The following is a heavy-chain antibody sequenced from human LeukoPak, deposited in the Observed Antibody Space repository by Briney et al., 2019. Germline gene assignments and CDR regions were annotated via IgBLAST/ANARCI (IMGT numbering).Heavy chain of an antibody. CDR2: IIPIFGTA. V-gene: IGHV1-69*01. Sequence: GSSVKVSCKASGGTFDSYVIRWVRQAPGQGLEWMGGIIPIFGTAHYAQKFQCRLTITADESTSTVYMEMSSLRSEDPAMYYCAKEGDTALVTGYFDLWGRGTLVTVSS. CDR1: GGTFDSYV. CDR3: AKEGDTALVTGYFDL. D-gene: IGHD5-18*01. J-gene: IGHJ2*01.